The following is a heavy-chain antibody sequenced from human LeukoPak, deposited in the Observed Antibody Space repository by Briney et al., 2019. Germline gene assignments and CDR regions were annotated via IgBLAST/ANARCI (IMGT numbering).Heavy chain of an antibody. V-gene: IGHV1-46*01. CDR1: GYIFTSYY. J-gene: IGHJ4*02. CDR2: INPSGGST. Sequence: ASVKVSCKASGYIFTSYYMHWVRQAPGQGLEWMGIINPSGGSTSYAQKFQGRVTMTRDTSTSTVHMELSSLRSEDTAVYYCARDQPREDYVWGSYRYTLGYWGQGTLVTVSS. CDR3: ARDQPREDYVWGSYRYTLGY. D-gene: IGHD3-16*02.